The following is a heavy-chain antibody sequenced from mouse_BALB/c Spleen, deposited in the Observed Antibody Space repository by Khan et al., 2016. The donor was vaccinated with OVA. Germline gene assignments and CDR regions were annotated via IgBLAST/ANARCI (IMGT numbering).Heavy chain of an antibody. CDR2: ISYSGNT. CDR1: GFSITSDYA. CDR3: ARVYGGDFDY. J-gene: IGHJ2*01. V-gene: IGHV3-2*02. Sequence: VQLKESGPGLVKPSQSLSLTCTVTGFSITSDYAWNWIRQFPGNKLEWLGYISYSGNTKYNPSLKCRISVTRDTSKNQFFLQLNSVTTEDTATYYCARVYGGDFDYWGQGTTLTVSS. D-gene: IGHD2-10*02.